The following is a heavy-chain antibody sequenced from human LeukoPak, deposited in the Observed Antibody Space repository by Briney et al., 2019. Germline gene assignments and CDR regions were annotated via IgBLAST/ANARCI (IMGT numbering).Heavy chain of an antibody. CDR2: ISSSSSYI. Sequence: PGGSLRLSCAASGFTFSSYSMNWVRQAPGKGLEWVSSISSSSSYIYYADSVKGRFTISRDNAKNSLYLQMNSLRAEDTAVYYCARAPSITISGVVISGRHYYMDVWGKGTTVTVSS. CDR3: ARAPSITISGVVISGRHYYMDV. CDR1: GFTFSSYS. J-gene: IGHJ6*03. V-gene: IGHV3-21*01. D-gene: IGHD3-3*01.